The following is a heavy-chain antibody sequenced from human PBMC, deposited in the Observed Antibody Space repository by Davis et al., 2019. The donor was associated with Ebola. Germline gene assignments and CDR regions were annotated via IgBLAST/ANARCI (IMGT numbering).Heavy chain of an antibody. D-gene: IGHD2-8*02. CDR1: GFTFSSYS. J-gene: IGHJ4*02. V-gene: IGHV4-39*01. CDR2: IYYSGST. Sequence: GSLRLSCAASGFTFSSYSMNWIRQPPGKGLEWIGSIYYSGSTYYNPSLKSRVTISVDTSKNQFSLKLSSVTAADTAVYYCARLSGDRILYWWRATDWGQGTLVTVSS. CDR3: ARLSGDRILYWWRATD.